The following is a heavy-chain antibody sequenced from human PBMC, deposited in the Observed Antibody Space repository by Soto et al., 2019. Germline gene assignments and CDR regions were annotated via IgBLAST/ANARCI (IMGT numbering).Heavy chain of an antibody. CDR2: ITPIFGTA. CDR1: GGTFSSYA. Sequence: QVQLEQSGAEVKKPGSSVKVSCKTSGGTFSSYAISWVRQAPGQGLEWMGGITPIFGTANYAQKFQGRVTITADESTRTAYMELSRLRSEDTAVYYCARESGSGSYSPNYFDYWGQGTLVTVSS. D-gene: IGHD3-10*01. CDR3: ARESGSGSYSPNYFDY. J-gene: IGHJ4*02. V-gene: IGHV1-69*01.